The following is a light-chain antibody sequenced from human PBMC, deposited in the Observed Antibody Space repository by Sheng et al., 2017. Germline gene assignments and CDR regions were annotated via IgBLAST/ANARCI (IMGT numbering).Light chain of an antibody. CDR1: QAISSA. V-gene: IGKV1-13*02. CDR3: QQFNSYPS. J-gene: IGKJ4*01. CDR2: DAS. Sequence: AIQLTQSPSSLSASVGDRVTITCRAGQAISSALAWYQQKPGKAPKLLIYDASSLESGVPSRFSGSGSGTDFTLTISSLQPEDFATYYCQQFNSYPSFGGGTKVEIK.